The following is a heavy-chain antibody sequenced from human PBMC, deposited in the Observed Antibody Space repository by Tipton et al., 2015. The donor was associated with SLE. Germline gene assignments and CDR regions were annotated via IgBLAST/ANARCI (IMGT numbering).Heavy chain of an antibody. Sequence: QVQLVQSGAEVKIPGSSVKVSCKASGGTFSTYAISWVRQAPGQGLEWLGGIIPFFDTGNYAEKFQGRVTITADKSTTTAFLDLSSLTVEDTAIYYWSASAPTLFPLVSW. V-gene: IGHV1-69*06. J-gene: IGHJ5*01. CDR2: IIPFFDTG. CDR1: GGTFSTYA. CDR3: SASAPTLFPLVS. D-gene: IGHD3-3*01.